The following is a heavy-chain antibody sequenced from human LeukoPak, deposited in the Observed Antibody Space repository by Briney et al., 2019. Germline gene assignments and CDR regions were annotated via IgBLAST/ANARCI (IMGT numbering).Heavy chain of an antibody. CDR2: IYYSGST. Sequence: SETLSLTCAVYGGSFSGYYWSWIRQPPGKGLEWIGCIYYSGSTNYNPSLRSRVTISVDTSKNQFSLKLSSVTAADTAVYYCARGLYYDSSGYYVFAFDIWGQGTMVTVSS. V-gene: IGHV4-59*01. D-gene: IGHD3-22*01. J-gene: IGHJ3*02. CDR3: ARGLYYDSSGYYVFAFDI. CDR1: GGSFSGYY.